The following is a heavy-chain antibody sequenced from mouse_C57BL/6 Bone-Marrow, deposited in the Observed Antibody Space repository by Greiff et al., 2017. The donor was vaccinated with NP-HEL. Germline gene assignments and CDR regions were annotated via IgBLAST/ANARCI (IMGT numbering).Heavy chain of an antibody. CDR2: IDPENGDT. J-gene: IGHJ2*01. CDR3: TSYYYGSSLLDY. Sequence: VQLQQSGAELVRPGASVKLSCTASGFNIKDDYMHWVKQRPEQGLEWIGWIDPENGDTEYASKFQGKATITADTSSNTAYLQLSSLTSEDTAVYYCTSYYYGSSLLDYWGQGTTLTVSS. D-gene: IGHD1-1*01. V-gene: IGHV14-4*01. CDR1: GFNIKDDY.